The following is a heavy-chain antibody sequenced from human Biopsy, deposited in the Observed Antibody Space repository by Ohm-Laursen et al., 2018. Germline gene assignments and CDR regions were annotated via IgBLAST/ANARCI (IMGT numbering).Heavy chain of an antibody. D-gene: IGHD1-14*01. J-gene: IGHJ5*01. CDR3: VKQWGGYNFDS. CDR1: GFPFHNYA. CDR2: IDVSDYNT. V-gene: IGHV3-23*01. Sequence: SLRLSCAASGFPFHNYAMNWVRQAPGKGLEWVAHIDVSDYNTYYADSVRGRFTISRDNSKQMVHLEINSLTADDTAAYYCVKQWGGYNFDSWGQGTLVTVSS.